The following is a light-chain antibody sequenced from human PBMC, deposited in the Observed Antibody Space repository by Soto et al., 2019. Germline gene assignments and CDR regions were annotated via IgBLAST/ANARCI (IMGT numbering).Light chain of an antibody. CDR3: QQATSFPLT. CDR2: GTS. CDR1: AEIASW. J-gene: IGKJ4*02. V-gene: IGKV1-12*01. Sequence: DIQMTQSPSSVSASVGDRVIITCRASAEIASWLAWYQQKPGKAPKLLIYGTSDLRPEVPSRFSGSRSGPDFILTNDSLQPEDFATYYCQQATSFPLTFGGGTKVEMK.